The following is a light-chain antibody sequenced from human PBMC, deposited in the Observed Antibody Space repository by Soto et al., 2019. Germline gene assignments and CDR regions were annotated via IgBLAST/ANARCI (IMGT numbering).Light chain of an antibody. V-gene: IGKV1-5*01. Sequence: DIPMTQSPSTLSASIGDRVTITCRASQNINNWIAWYQQKPGKAPKLLIYDASTLESGVPSRFSGSGFGTEFSLTISSLQPDDFGSYYCQHMRTFGQGTKVEMK. CDR2: DAS. J-gene: IGKJ1*01. CDR3: QHMRT. CDR1: QNINNW.